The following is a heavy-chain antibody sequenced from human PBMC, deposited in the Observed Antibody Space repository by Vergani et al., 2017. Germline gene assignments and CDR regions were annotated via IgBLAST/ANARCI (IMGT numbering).Heavy chain of an antibody. CDR2: IYSGGSST. CDR1: GFTFSSYA. V-gene: IGHV3-23*03. Sequence: EVKLLESGGGLVQPGGSLRPPCAASGFTFSSYAMSWVRTAQGKGLEGVSVIYSGGSSTYYADSVKGRFTISRDNSKNTLYLQMNSLRAEDTAVYYCAKCSSTSCYMDYWGQGTLVTVSS. D-gene: IGHD2-2*02. J-gene: IGHJ4*02. CDR3: AKCSSTSCYMDY.